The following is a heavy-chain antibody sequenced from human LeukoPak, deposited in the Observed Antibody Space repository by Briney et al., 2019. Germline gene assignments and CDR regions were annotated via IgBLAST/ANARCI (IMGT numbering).Heavy chain of an antibody. CDR1: GITFSTSG. CDR3: AKDRYDSSGYYYDY. J-gene: IGHJ4*02. V-gene: IGHV3-30*02. Sequence: PGGSLRLSCAVSGITFSTSGMHWVRQAPGKGLEWVSFIWSDGSNQYYADSVKGRFTISRDNSKNTLYLQMNSLRVEDTAVYYCAKDRYDSSGYYYDYWGQGTLVTVSS. CDR2: IWSDGSNQ. D-gene: IGHD3-22*01.